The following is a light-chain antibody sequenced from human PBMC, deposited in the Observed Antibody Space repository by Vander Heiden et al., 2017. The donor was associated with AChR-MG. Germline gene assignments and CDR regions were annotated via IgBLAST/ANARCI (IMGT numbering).Light chain of an antibody. J-gene: IGLJ1*01. CDR1: SLRTSY. CDR2: GEN. Sequence: SSELTQDPAMSVALGQTVRITCQGDSLRTSYASWYQQKPGQATLLVFYGENNRPSGIPDRFSGSSSGDTAAVTITGAQAEDEADYYCNSRDSSGHHRVFASGTKVTVV. V-gene: IGLV3-19*01. CDR3: NSRDSSGHHRV.